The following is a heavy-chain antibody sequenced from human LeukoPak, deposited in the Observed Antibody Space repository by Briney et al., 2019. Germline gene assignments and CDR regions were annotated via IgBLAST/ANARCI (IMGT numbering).Heavy chain of an antibody. CDR2: ISYDGSNK. J-gene: IGHJ4*02. CDR1: GFTFSSYA. Sequence: GGSLRLSCAASGFTFSSYAMHWVRQAPGKGLEWVAVISYDGSNKYYADSVKGRFTISRDNSKNTLYLQMNSLRAEDTAVYYCARDQLHDPAEYWGQGTLVTVSS. CDR3: ARDQLHDPAEY. D-gene: IGHD2-2*01. V-gene: IGHV3-30*14.